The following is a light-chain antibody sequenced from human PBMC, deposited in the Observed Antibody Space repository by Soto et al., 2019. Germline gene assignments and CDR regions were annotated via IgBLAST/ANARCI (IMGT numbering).Light chain of an antibody. Sequence: EIVMTQSPATLSVSPGERVTLSCRASQSVRNNLAWYQQKPGQAPRLLMHDASTRATGIPARFGGSGSGTEFTLTINSLQSEDFAVYYCQQYYDWPPLTFGGGTKVEIK. CDR3: QQYYDWPPLT. CDR2: DAS. CDR1: QSVRNN. V-gene: IGKV3-15*01. J-gene: IGKJ4*01.